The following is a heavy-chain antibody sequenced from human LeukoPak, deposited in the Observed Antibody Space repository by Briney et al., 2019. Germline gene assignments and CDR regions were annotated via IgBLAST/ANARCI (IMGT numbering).Heavy chain of an antibody. Sequence: PSETLSLTCSVSGGSIGTYYWSWIRQPPGKGLEWIGYIYNSGSTNYNHSLKSRVTISEDMSNNQFSLKLSSVTAADTAVYYCARALRLWGGNSGIAFDIWGQGTMVTVSS. D-gene: IGHD4-23*01. V-gene: IGHV4-59*01. CDR1: GGSIGTYY. J-gene: IGHJ3*02. CDR2: IYNSGST. CDR3: ARALRLWGGNSGIAFDI.